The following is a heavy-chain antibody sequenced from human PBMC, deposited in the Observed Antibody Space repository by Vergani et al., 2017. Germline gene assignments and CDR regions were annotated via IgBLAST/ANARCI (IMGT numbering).Heavy chain of an antibody. CDR3: AKDGVWFGEFLIGRPDY. CDR2: IFGSGDRT. Sequence: EVQLLESGGGLAQPGGSLRLSCAGSGFTFSSYAMSWVRQAPGKGLEWVSGIFGSGDRTNYADSVKGRFTISRDNSKNTLYLQMNSLRAEDTAVYYCAKDGVWFGEFLIGRPDYWGQGTLVTVSS. J-gene: IGHJ4*02. V-gene: IGHV3-23*01. CDR1: GFTFSSYA. D-gene: IGHD3-10*01.